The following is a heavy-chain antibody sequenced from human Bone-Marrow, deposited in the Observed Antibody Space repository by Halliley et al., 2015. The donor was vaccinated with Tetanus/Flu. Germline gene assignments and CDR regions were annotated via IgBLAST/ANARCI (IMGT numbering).Heavy chain of an antibody. CDR1: GYTFTNNW. Sequence: VQLVQSGAEVRKPGESLNISCKASGYTFTNNWIGWVRQMPGKGLEWMGIIAPSDSDISYSPSFEGQVTISADKSTGAAYLHWSSLKASDSAIYYCARLGGRSSSWDDPFDYWGQGTLVTVSS. V-gene: IGHV5-51*01. D-gene: IGHD6-13*01. CDR2: IAPSDSDI. CDR3: ARLGGRSSSWDDPFDY. J-gene: IGHJ4*02.